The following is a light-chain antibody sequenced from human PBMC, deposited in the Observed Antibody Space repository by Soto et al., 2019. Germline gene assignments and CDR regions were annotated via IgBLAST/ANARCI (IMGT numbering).Light chain of an antibody. J-gene: IGKJ1*01. CDR2: DAS. Sequence: DIQVTQSPSTLSASVGDRVTITCRASQSISGWLAWYQQKPGKAPKLMIYDASSLESVVPSRFSGSGSGTEFTLTISSLQPDDFATYYCQQYSTYRTFGQGTKV. V-gene: IGKV1-5*01. CDR1: QSISGW. CDR3: QQYSTYRT.